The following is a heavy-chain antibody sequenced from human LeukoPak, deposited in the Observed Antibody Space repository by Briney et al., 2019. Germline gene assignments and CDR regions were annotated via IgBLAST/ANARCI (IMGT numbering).Heavy chain of an antibody. J-gene: IGHJ4*02. CDR2: IKQDGSKK. V-gene: IGHV3-7*04. Sequence: GGSLRLSCAASGFTFSDYYMSWIRQAPGKGLEWVANIKQDGSKKSYVDSVKGRFTISRDNAKNSLYLQMNSLRAEDTAIYYCTRVGYIDEGIDYWGQGTLVTVSS. D-gene: IGHD5-24*01. CDR1: GFTFSDYY. CDR3: TRVGYIDEGIDY.